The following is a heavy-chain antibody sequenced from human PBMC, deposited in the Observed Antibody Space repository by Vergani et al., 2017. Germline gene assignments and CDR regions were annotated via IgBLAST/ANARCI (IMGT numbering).Heavy chain of an antibody. CDR1: GGSISSYY. V-gene: IGHV4-59*12. CDR2: IYYSGST. CDR3: AREDLGYCSSTSCYSPYYYYGMDV. J-gene: IGHJ6*02. Sequence: QVQLQESGPGLVKPSETLSLTCTVSGGSISSYYWSWIRQPPGKGLEWIGYIYYSGSTNYNPSLKSRVTISRDNAKNSLYLQMNSLRAEDTAVYYCAREDLGYCSSTSCYSPYYYYGMDVWGQGTTVTVSS. D-gene: IGHD2-2*02.